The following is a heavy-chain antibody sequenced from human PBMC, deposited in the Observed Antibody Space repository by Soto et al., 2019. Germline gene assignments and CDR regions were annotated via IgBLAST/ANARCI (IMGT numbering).Heavy chain of an antibody. Sequence: EVLLVESGGGVVQPGGSLKLSCAASGFVFKDSSIHWVRQASWKGLEWVGRIRDRAYNYATAYTASLKGRFTISRDDSNNTAYLQMTSLNTEDTSIYYCTRLIIAAQDYCGQGTLVTVSS. J-gene: IGHJ4*02. V-gene: IGHV3-73*01. CDR3: TRLIIAAQDY. CDR2: IRDRAYNYAT. D-gene: IGHD3-10*01. CDR1: GFVFKDSS.